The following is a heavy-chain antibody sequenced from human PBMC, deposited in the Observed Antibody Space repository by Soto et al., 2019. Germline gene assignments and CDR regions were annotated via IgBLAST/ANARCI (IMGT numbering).Heavy chain of an antibody. Sequence: SETLSLTCAVSGVSLTSGNWWTWVRQSPQRGLEYIGEIFHDGTANYYPSFERRVAMSVDTPRNQFSLKLTSVTAADTAVYFCARLVYDTRLNYMYFDFWGPGTLVTVSS. J-gene: IGHJ4*02. V-gene: IGHV4-4*02. CDR2: IFHDGTA. CDR1: GVSLTSGNW. D-gene: IGHD3-10*01. CDR3: ARLVYDTRLNYMYFDF.